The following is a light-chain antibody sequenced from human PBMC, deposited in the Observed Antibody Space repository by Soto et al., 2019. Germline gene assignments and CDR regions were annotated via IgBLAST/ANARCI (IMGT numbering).Light chain of an antibody. J-gene: IGKJ5*01. CDR1: QSLLHITGETF. V-gene: IGKV2D-29*02. CDR3: MQSTQLPPT. Sequence: DVVMTQTPLSLSVAPGQPASISCKSSQSLLHITGETFLFWYLQKPGQSPQLLIDEVSTRVSGVPDRVRGRGSGTDFTLENSRVETDDVGIYDCMQSTQLPPTFGQGTRLGIE. CDR2: EVS.